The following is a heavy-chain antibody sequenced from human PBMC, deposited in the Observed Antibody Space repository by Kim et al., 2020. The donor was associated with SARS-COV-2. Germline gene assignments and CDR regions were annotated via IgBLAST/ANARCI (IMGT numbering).Heavy chain of an antibody. Sequence: SGPTLVNPTQTLTLTCTFSGFSLSTSGMCVSWIRQPPGKALEWLALIDWDDDKYYSTSLKTRLTISKDTSKNQVVLTMTNMDPVDTATYYCARIRDGYYYDSSGYFSEFDYWGQGTLVTVSS. J-gene: IGHJ4*02. CDR2: IDWDDDK. D-gene: IGHD3-22*01. V-gene: IGHV2-70*01. CDR3: ARIRDGYYYDSSGYFSEFDY. CDR1: GFSLSTSGMC.